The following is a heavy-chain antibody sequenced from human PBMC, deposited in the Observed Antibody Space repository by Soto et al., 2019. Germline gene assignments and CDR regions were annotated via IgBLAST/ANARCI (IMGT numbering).Heavy chain of an antibody. J-gene: IGHJ6*02. CDR1: GGSTSSGGYS. V-gene: IGHV4-30-2*01. D-gene: IGHD3-22*01. Sequence: SETLSLTCAVSGGSTSSGGYSWSWIRQPPGKGLEWIGYIYHSGSTYYNPSLKSRVTISVDRSKNQFSLKLSSVTAADTAVYYCASSYYYDSSGYPKYYHYGMDVWGQGTTVTVSS. CDR2: IYHSGST. CDR3: ASSYYYDSSGYPKYYHYGMDV.